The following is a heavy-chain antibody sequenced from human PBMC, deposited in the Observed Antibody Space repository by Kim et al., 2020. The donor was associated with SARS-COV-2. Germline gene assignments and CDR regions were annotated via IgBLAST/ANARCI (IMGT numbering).Heavy chain of an antibody. CDR3: ARGAMVRGATRRFFDL. Sequence: SETLSLTCTVSGGSISSGGYYWSWIRQHPGKGLEWIGYIYYSGSTYYNPSLKSRVTISVDTSKNQFSLKLSSVTAADTAVYYCARGAMVRGATRRFFDLWGRGTLVTVSS. J-gene: IGHJ2*01. CDR1: GGSISSGGYY. V-gene: IGHV4-31*03. D-gene: IGHD3-10*01. CDR2: IYYSGST.